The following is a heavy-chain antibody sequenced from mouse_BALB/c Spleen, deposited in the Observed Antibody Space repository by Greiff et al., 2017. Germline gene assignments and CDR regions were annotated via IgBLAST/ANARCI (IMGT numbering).Heavy chain of an antibody. J-gene: IGHJ3*01. CDR3: ARYGNQAWFAY. V-gene: IGHV5-12-2*01. CDR1: GFTFSSYT. D-gene: IGHD2-1*01. Sequence: EVKLMESGGGLVQPGGSLKLSCAASGFTFSSYTMSWVRQTPEKRLEWVAYISNGGGSTYYPDAVKGRFTISRDNAKNTLYLQMSSLKSEDTAMYYCARYGNQAWFAYWGQGTLVTVSA. CDR2: ISNGGGST.